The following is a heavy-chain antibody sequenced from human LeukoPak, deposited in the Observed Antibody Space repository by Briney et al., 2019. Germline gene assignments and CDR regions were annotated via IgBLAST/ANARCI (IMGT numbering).Heavy chain of an antibody. J-gene: IGHJ4*02. CDR3: ARDYNYGSGNFDY. V-gene: IGHV3-21*01. D-gene: IGHD3-10*01. CDR1: GFTFSSYS. Sequence: PGGSLRLSCAASGFTFSSYSMNWVRQAPGKGLEWVSSISSSSSYIYYADSVKGRFTISRDNAKNSLYLQMNSLRAEDTAVYHCARDYNYGSGNFDYWGQGTLVTVSS. CDR2: ISSSSSYI.